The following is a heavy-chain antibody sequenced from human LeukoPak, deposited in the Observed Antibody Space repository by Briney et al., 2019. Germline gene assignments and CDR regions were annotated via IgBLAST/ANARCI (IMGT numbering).Heavy chain of an antibody. CDR3: ARGNGDYVNYAFDI. V-gene: IGHV4-30-2*01. CDR1: GGSISSGGYS. J-gene: IGHJ3*02. Sequence: PSQTLSLTCAVSGGSISSGGYSWSWIRQPPGKGLEWIGYIYHSGSTYYNPSLKSRVTISVDRSKNQFSLKLSSVTAAVTAVYYCARGNGDYVNYAFDIWGQGTMVTVSS. D-gene: IGHD4-17*01. CDR2: IYHSGST.